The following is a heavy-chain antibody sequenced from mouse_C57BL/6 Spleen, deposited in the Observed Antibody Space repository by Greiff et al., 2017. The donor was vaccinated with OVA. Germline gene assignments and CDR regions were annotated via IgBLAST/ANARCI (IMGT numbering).Heavy chain of an antibody. V-gene: IGHV1-55*01. J-gene: IGHJ2*01. Sequence: QVQLKQPGAELVKPGASVKMSCKASGYTFTSYWITWVKQRPGQGLEWIGDIYPGSGSTNYNEKFKSKATLTVDTSSSTAYMQLSSLTSEDSAVYYCARAEYYSNPYFDYWGQGTTLTVSS. CDR3: ARAEYYSNPYFDY. CDR1: GYTFTSYW. D-gene: IGHD2-5*01. CDR2: IYPGSGST.